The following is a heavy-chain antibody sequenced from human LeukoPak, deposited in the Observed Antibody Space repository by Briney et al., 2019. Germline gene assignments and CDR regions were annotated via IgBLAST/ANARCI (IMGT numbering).Heavy chain of an antibody. V-gene: IGHV4-59*01. CDR2: IYYSGST. CDR3: ARGEPDSYGGPVEDY. CDR1: GGSISSYY. Sequence: SETLSLTCTVSGGSISSYYWSWIRQPPGKGLEWIGYIYYSGSTNYNPSLKSRVTISVDTSKNQFSLKLSSVTAADTAVYYCARGEPDSYGGPVEDYWGQGTLVTVS. D-gene: IGHD5-18*01. J-gene: IGHJ4*02.